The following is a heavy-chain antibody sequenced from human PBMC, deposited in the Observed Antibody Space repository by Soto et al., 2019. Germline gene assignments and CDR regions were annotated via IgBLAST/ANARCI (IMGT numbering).Heavy chain of an antibody. J-gene: IGHJ3*02. V-gene: IGHV1-2*02. CDR2: INPNSGGT. D-gene: IGHD4-17*01. Sequence: GASVKVSCKASGYTFTGYYMHWVRQAPGQGLEWMGWINPNSGGTNYAQKFQGRVTMTRDTSISTAYMELSRLRSDDTAVYYCARPLAGEYAPYYGDPTIQYAFDIWGQGTMVTVSS. CDR1: GYTFTGYY. CDR3: ARPLAGEYAPYYGDPTIQYAFDI.